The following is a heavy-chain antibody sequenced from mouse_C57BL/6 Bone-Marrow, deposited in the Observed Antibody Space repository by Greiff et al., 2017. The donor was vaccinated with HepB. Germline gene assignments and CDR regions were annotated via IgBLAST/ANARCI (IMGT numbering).Heavy chain of an antibody. D-gene: IGHD2-5*01. CDR1: GYTFTDYY. V-gene: IGHV1-19*01. CDR2: INPYNGGT. J-gene: IGHJ4*01. Sequence: DVQLQESGPVLVKPGASVKMSCKASGYTFTDYYMNWVKQSHGKSLEWIGVINPYNGGTSYNQKFKGKATLTVDKSSSTAYMELNSLTSEDSAVYYCARGESKPYAMDYWGQGTSVTVSS. CDR3: ARGESKPYAMDY.